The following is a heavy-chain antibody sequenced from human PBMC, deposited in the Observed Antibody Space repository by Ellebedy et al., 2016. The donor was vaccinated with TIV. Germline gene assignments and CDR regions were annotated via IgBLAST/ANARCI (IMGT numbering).Heavy chain of an antibody. Sequence: GESLKISXKGSGYSFTSYWIGWVRQMPGKGLEWMGIIYPGDSDTRYSPSFQGQVTISADKSISTAYLQWSSLKASDTAMYYCATGSGSYYGNYYYYYGMDVWGQGTTVTVSS. V-gene: IGHV5-51*01. CDR2: IYPGDSDT. J-gene: IGHJ6*02. CDR3: ATGSGSYYGNYYYYYGMDV. D-gene: IGHD1-26*01. CDR1: GYSFTSYW.